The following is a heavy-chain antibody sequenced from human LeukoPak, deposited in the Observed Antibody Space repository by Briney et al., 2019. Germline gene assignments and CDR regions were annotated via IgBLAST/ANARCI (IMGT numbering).Heavy chain of an antibody. CDR3: ARGSNWGDY. CDR2: FSNSETN. V-gene: IGHV4-59*12. CDR1: GGSISDYY. D-gene: IGHD7-27*01. Sequence: PSETLSLTCTVSGGSISDYYWSWLRQPPGKGLEWIGYFSNSETNNYNPSLKGRVTISVDTSKNQFSLKLSSVTAADTAVYYCARGSNWGDYWGQGTLVTVSS. J-gene: IGHJ4*02.